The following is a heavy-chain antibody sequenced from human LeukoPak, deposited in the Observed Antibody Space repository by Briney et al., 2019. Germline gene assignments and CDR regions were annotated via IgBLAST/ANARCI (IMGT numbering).Heavy chain of an antibody. D-gene: IGHD5-18*01. CDR3: ARTTEGGYTYNYFYYYYMDV. CDR2: IYYSGST. J-gene: IGHJ6*03. CDR1: GGSISSYY. Sequence: PSETLSLTCTVSGGSISSYYWSWIRQPPGKGLEWIGYIYYSGSTNYDPSLKSRISISVDTSKNQFSLKLSSVTAADTAVYYCARTTEGGYTYNYFYYYYMDVWGKGTTVTISS. V-gene: IGHV4-59*01.